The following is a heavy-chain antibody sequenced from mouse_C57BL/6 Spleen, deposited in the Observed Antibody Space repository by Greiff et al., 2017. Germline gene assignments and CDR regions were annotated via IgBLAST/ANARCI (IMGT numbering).Heavy chain of an antibody. CDR2: IHPNSGST. CDR3: ARSEGAYYSNYGHYFDY. V-gene: IGHV1-64*01. CDR1: GYTFTSYW. D-gene: IGHD2-5*01. Sequence: VKLQQPGAELVKPGASVKLSCKASGYTFTSYWMHWVKQRPGQGLEWIGMIHPNSGSTNYNEKFKSKATLTVDKSSSTAYMQLSSLTSEDSAVYYCARSEGAYYSNYGHYFDYWGQGTTLTVSS. J-gene: IGHJ2*01.